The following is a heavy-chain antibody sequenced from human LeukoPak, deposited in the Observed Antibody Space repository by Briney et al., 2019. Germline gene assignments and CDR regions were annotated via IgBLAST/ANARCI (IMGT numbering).Heavy chain of an antibody. D-gene: IGHD1-26*01. V-gene: IGHV4-34*01. CDR2: INHSGST. J-gene: IGHJ3*02. CDR3: ARRRRIVGATPGAFDI. CDR1: GGSFSGYY. Sequence: PSETLSLTCAVYGGSFSGYYWSWIRQPPGKGLEWIGEINHSGSTNYNPSLKSRVTISVDTSKNQFSLKLSSVTAADTAVYYCARRRRIVGATPGAFDIWGQGTMVTVYS.